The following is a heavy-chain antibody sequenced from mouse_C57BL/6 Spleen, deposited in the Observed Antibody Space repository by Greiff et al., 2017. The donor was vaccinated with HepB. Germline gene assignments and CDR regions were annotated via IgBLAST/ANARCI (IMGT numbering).Heavy chain of an antibody. Sequence: VQLQQSGPELVKPGASVKISCKASGYAFSSSWMNWVKQRPGKGLEWIGRIYPGDGDTNYNGKFKGKATLTADKSSSTAYMQLSSLTSEDSAVYFCAPNYYGSSYWYFDVWGTGTTVTVSS. D-gene: IGHD1-1*01. CDR1: GYAFSSSW. CDR2: IYPGDGDT. J-gene: IGHJ1*03. V-gene: IGHV1-82*01. CDR3: APNYYGSSYWYFDV.